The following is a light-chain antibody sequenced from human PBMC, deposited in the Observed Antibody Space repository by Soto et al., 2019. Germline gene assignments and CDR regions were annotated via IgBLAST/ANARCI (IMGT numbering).Light chain of an antibody. Sequence: EIVLTQSPGTLSLSPGERATLSCRASQSVSSSYLAWYQQKPGQAPRLLIYGASSRATVIPDRFSRSGSGTDFTLTISSLEPEDFAVYYWHQYDSAPVTFGQGTKVEIK. V-gene: IGKV3-20*01. CDR3: HQYDSAPVT. J-gene: IGKJ1*01. CDR2: GAS. CDR1: QSVSSSY.